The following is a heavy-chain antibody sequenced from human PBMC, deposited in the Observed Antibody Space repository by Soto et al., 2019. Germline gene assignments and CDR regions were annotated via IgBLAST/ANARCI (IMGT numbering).Heavy chain of an antibody. J-gene: IGHJ4*02. CDR1: RFTFSKYC. V-gene: IGHV3-30*18. Sequence: XGSLRLSWIASRFTFSKYCMHWVRQDPGKGLEWVAIISYNGNNAYYADSVKGRFTISRDNSKNTLYLQMNSLSLEDTAVYYCAQDQVQWELLYPDSWGQGTLVTVSS. D-gene: IGHD1-26*01. CDR2: ISYNGNNA. CDR3: AQDQVQWELLYPDS.